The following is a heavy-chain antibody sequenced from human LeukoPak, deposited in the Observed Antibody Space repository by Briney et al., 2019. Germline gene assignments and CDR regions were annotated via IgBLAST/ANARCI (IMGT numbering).Heavy chain of an antibody. D-gene: IGHD6-19*01. V-gene: IGHV3-74*01. J-gene: IGHJ4*02. CDR1: GLTYSSYW. CDR2: INSDGSST. Sequence: PGGSLRLSCAACGLTYSSYWMHWLRQAPGKGLVWVSRINSDGSSTRYADSVKGRFTISRDNAKSTLYLQMNSLRVEDTAVYYCATDPSPYSSGWYYLDYWGQGTLVTVSS. CDR3: ATDPSPYSSGWYYLDY.